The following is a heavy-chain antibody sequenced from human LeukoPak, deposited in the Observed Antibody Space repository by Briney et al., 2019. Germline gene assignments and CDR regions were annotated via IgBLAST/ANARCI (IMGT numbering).Heavy chain of an antibody. CDR3: ARLSAGTRLDF. CDR2: ISYSGST. Sequence: SETLSLTCTVSGASVSSVSYYWSWIRQPPGKGLEWIGYISYSGSTNYNPYLKSRVTISVDMSKSQFALKLTSVTAADTAVYYCARLSAGTRLDFWGQGTLVTVSS. CDR1: GASVSSVSYY. D-gene: IGHD3-16*02. J-gene: IGHJ4*02. V-gene: IGHV4-61*01.